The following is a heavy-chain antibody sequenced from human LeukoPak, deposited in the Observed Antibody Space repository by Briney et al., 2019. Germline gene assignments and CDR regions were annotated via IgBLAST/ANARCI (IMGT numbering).Heavy chain of an antibody. CDR3: ARVKGYSSSWYSQHYYYYMDV. CDR2: IRYDGSNK. V-gene: IGHV3-30*02. J-gene: IGHJ6*03. D-gene: IGHD6-13*01. Sequence: GGSLRLSCAASGFTFSSYGMHWVRQAPGKGLEWVAFIRYDGSNKYYADSVKGRFTISRDNSKNTLYLQMNSLRAEDTAVYYCARVKGYSSSWYSQHYYYYMDVWGKGTTVTVSS. CDR1: GFTFSSYG.